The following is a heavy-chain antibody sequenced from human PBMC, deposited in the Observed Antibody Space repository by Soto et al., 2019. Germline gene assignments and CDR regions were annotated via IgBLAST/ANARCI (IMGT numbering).Heavy chain of an antibody. CDR1: GGSFSGYY. Sequence: QVQLQQWGAGLLKPSETLSLTCAVYGGSFSGYYWSWIRQPPGKGLEWIGEINHSGSTNYNPSLKSRVTISVDTSKNQFSLKLSSVTAADTAVYYCASAYSSSSLDAFDIWGQGTMVTVSS. V-gene: IGHV4-34*01. D-gene: IGHD6-6*01. J-gene: IGHJ3*02. CDR2: INHSGST. CDR3: ASAYSSSSLDAFDI.